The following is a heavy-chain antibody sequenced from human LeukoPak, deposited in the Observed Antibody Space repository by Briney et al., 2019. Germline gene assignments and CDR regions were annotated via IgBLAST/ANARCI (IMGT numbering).Heavy chain of an antibody. D-gene: IGHD3-22*01. CDR1: GYTFTGYY. J-gene: IGHJ4*02. Sequence: ASVKVSCKASGYTFTGYYMHWVRQAPGQGLEWMGWISAYNGNTNYAQKLQGRVTMTTDTSTSTAYMELRSLRSDDTAVYYCARHWYYYDSSGYFSGYFDYWGQGTLVTVSS. CDR2: ISAYNGNT. CDR3: ARHWYYYDSSGYFSGYFDY. V-gene: IGHV1-18*04.